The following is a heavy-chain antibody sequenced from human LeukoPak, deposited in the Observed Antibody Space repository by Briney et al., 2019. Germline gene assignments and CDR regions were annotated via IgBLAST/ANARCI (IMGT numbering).Heavy chain of an antibody. V-gene: IGHV3-48*03. Sequence: GGSLILSCVVSRFPFSIYEMNWVRQAPGKGLEWVSNIHSSGTVKYYSDSVKGRFSISRDNAKSSLYLQMDSLRVEDTAVYYCALLTVASDFDYWGQGALVTVSS. J-gene: IGHJ4*02. CDR2: IHSSGTVK. CDR3: ALLTVASDFDY. D-gene: IGHD5-12*01. CDR1: RFPFSIYE.